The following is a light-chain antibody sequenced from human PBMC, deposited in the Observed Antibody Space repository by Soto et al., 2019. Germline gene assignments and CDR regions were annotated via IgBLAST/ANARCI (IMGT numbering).Light chain of an antibody. Sequence: QSALTQPASVSGSPGQSITISCTGTSIDVGAYNLVSWYQHLPDKAPKLIISEVTNRPSGVSDRFSGSKSGNTASLTISGLQAEDEADYYCASLTPTPFVFGSEIKVAVL. CDR1: SIDVGAYNL. CDR2: EVT. CDR3: ASLTPTPFV. V-gene: IGLV2-14*01. J-gene: IGLJ1*01.